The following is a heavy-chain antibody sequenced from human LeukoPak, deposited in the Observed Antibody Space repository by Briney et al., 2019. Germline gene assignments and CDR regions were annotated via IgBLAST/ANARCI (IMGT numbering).Heavy chain of an antibody. CDR3: ARHVWLQPFDY. CDR1: GGSISSYY. Sequence: PSETLSLTCTVSGGSISSYYLSWIRQPPGKGLEWIGYIYYSGSTNYNPSLKSRVTISADTSKSQFSLKLSSVTAADTAVYYCARHVWLQPFDYWGQGTLVTVSS. D-gene: IGHD3-22*01. V-gene: IGHV4-59*01. CDR2: IYYSGST. J-gene: IGHJ4*02.